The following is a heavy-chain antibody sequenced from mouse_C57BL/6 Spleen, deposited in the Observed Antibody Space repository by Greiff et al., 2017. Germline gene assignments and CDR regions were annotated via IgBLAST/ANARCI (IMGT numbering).Heavy chain of an antibody. CDR3: AREEGYYYGSSYRRYFDV. CDR2: INPNNGGT. Sequence: EVQLQQSGPELVKPGASVKISCKASGYTFTDYYMNWVKQSHGKSLEWIGDINPNNGGTSYNQKFKGKATLTVDKSSSTAYMELRSLTSEDSAVYYCAREEGYYYGSSYRRYFDVWGTGTTVTVSS. J-gene: IGHJ1*03. V-gene: IGHV1-26*01. CDR1: GYTFTDYY. D-gene: IGHD1-1*01.